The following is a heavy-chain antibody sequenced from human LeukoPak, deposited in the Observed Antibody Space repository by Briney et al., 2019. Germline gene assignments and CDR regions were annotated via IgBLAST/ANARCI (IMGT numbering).Heavy chain of an antibody. CDR3: ARDRNMIFGVVISSFDY. V-gene: IGHV4-38-2*02. CDR1: RYSISSDYH. J-gene: IGHJ4*02. Sequence: SETLSLTCTVFRYSISSDYHRGWIRQPPGKGLEWIGSISHSGNTYYNPSLKSRVTISLDTSENQFSLRLSSVTAADTAVYYCARDRNMIFGVVISSFDYWGQGILVSVSS. CDR2: ISHSGNT. D-gene: IGHD3-3*01.